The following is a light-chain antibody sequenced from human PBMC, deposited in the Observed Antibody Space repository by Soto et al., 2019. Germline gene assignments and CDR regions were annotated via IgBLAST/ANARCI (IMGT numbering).Light chain of an antibody. CDR2: DSS. J-gene: IGKJ2*01. Sequence: DIQLTQSPSFLSASVEDRVTISCRASYGISSSLAWYQQEPGKPPKLLIYDSSTLHTGVPSRFTGSGSGRKFSLTISCLEFGDFATYFCQQLNHYPYTFGQGTKL. CDR1: YGISSS. CDR3: QQLNHYPYT. V-gene: IGKV1-9*01.